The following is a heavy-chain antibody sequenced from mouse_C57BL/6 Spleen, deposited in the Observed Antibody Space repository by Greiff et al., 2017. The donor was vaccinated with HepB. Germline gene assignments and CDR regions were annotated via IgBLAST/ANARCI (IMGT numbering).Heavy chain of an antibody. V-gene: IGHV2-5*01. CDR2: IWRGGST. CDR1: GFSLTSYG. CDR3: AKNTYYSNPYYAMDY. Sequence: QVQLKESGPGLVQPSQSLSITCTASGFSLTSYGVHWVRQSPGKGLEWLGVIWRGGSTDYNAAFMSRLSITKDNSKSQVFFKMNSLQADDTAIYYCAKNTYYSNPYYAMDYWGQGTSVTVSS. J-gene: IGHJ4*01. D-gene: IGHD2-5*01.